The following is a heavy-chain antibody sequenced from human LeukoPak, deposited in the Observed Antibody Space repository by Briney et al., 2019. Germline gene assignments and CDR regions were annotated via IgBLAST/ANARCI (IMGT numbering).Heavy chain of an antibody. CDR1: SGTISGYY. Sequence: SETLSLTCTVSSGTISGYYWSWLRRPPGQGLEWIGYIRYSGTTNYHSSLKSLVTILVDTSNNQFSLKLTSVTAADSAIYYCARGLAEFSGGDDAFDVWGQGTIVTVSS. CDR3: ARGLAEFSGGDDAFDV. CDR2: IRYSGTT. D-gene: IGHD6-19*01. V-gene: IGHV4-59*01. J-gene: IGHJ3*01.